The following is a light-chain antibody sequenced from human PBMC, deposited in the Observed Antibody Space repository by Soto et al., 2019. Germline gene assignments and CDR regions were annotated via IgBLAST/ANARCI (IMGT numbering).Light chain of an antibody. CDR3: QSYDSSLTVV. CDR2: GNT. CDR1: SSNIGAGYD. V-gene: IGLV1-40*01. J-gene: IGLJ2*01. Sequence: QSVLTQPPSVSGAPGQRVTISCTGSSSNIGAGYDVHWYQQFPGTTPKFLIYGNTNRPSGVPDRFSASKSGTSASLDITGLQAEDEAEYFCQSYDSSLTVVFDGGTKVTVL.